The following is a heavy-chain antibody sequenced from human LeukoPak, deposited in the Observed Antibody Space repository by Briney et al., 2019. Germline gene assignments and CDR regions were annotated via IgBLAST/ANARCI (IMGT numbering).Heavy chain of an antibody. D-gene: IGHD6-13*01. Sequence: GGSLRLSCAASGFTFSSYSMNWVRQAPGKGLEWVSSISSSSSYIYYADSVKGRFTISRDNAKNSLYLQMNSLRAEDTAVYYCAVQGIAAAGDDAFDIWGQGTMVTVSS. CDR2: ISSSSSYI. CDR1: GFTFSSYS. CDR3: AVQGIAAAGDDAFDI. J-gene: IGHJ3*02. V-gene: IGHV3-21*01.